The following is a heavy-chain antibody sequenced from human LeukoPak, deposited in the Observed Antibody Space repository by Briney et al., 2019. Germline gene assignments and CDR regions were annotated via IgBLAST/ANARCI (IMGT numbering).Heavy chain of an antibody. Sequence: SETLSLTCTVSGGSISSSSYYWGWIRQPPGKGLEWIGSIYYSGSTYYNPSLKSRVTISVDTSKNQFSLKLSSVTAADTAVYYCARGYCSSTSCPDAFDIWGQGTMVTVSS. D-gene: IGHD2-2*01. CDR2: IYYSGST. CDR3: ARGYCSSTSCPDAFDI. CDR1: GGSISSSSYY. J-gene: IGHJ3*02. V-gene: IGHV4-39*07.